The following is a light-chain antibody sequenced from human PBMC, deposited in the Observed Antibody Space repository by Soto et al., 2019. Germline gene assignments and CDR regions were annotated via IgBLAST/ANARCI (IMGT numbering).Light chain of an antibody. V-gene: IGKV3-15*01. CDR3: QQSYSTPRT. CDR1: QSVNIN. CDR2: GAP. Sequence: EIVLTQSPGTLSLSPGDRATLSCRASQSVNINLAWYQQKVGQAPRLLIYGAPTRATGIPARFSGTGSGTEFTLTISSLQPEDFATYYCQQSYSTPRTFGQGTKVDIK. J-gene: IGKJ1*01.